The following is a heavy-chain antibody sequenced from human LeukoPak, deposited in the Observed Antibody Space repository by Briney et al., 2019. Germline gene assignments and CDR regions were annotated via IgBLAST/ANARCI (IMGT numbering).Heavy chain of an antibody. CDR1: GFTFSSYG. CDR2: IKQDGSEK. V-gene: IGHV3-7*01. J-gene: IGHJ4*02. CDR3: ASSGWYHYFDY. D-gene: IGHD6-19*01. Sequence: GRSLRLSCAASGFTFSSYGMHWVRQAPGKGLEWVANIKQDGSEKYYVDSVKGRFTISRDNAKNSLYLQMNSLRAEDTAVYYCASSGWYHYFDYWGQGTLVTVSS.